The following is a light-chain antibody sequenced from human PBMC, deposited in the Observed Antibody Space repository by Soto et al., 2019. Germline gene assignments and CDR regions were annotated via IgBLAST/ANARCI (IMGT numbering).Light chain of an antibody. CDR3: ISYTPTSNPG. CDR2: EVS. J-gene: IGLJ1*01. Sequence: QSALTQPASVSGSPGQSISISCTGTSSHVGAYNYVSWYQQHPGKVPKLMIYEVSNRPSGVSNRFSGSKSGNTASLTISGLQAEDEADYYCISYTPTSNPGFGTGTKVTFL. V-gene: IGLV2-14*01. CDR1: SSHVGAYNY.